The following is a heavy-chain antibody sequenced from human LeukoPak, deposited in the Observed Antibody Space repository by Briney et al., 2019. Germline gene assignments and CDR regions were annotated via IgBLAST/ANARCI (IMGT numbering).Heavy chain of an antibody. D-gene: IGHD6-13*01. V-gene: IGHV3-20*04. CDR3: ATTTRSSSWDY. J-gene: IGHJ4*02. Sequence: GGSLRLSCAASGFIFDDYGMTWVRQAPGKGLEWVSGIDWNGGRTGYADSVKGRFTISRDNANNLVYLQMNSLRVEDTGVYYCATTTRSSSWDYWGQGTLVTVSS. CDR2: IDWNGGRT. CDR1: GFIFDDYG.